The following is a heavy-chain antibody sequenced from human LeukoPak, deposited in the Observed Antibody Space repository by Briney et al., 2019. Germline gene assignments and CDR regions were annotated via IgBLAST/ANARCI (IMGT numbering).Heavy chain of an antibody. J-gene: IGHJ4*02. CDR3: ATKTPHDYGDYVWYFDY. CDR1: GYTLTELS. V-gene: IGHV1-24*01. D-gene: IGHD4-17*01. Sequence: ASVKVSCKVSGYTLTELSMHWVRQAPGKGLEWMGGFDPEDGETIYAQKFQGRVTMTEDTSTDTAYMELSSLRSEDTAVYYCATKTPHDYGDYVWYFDYWGQGTLVTVSS. CDR2: FDPEDGET.